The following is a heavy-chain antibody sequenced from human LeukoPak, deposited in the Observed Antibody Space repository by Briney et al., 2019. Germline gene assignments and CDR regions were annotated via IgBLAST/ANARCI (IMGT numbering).Heavy chain of an antibody. Sequence: ASVKVSCKASGYTFTSYGISWVRQAPGQGLEWMGWISAYNGNTNYAQKLQGRVTMTTDTSTSTAYMELRSLRSDDTAVYYCARARLSYLWPIAAAGTSWFDPWGQGTLVTVSS. CDR2: ISAYNGNT. V-gene: IGHV1-18*01. CDR3: ARARLSYLWPIAAAGTSWFDP. D-gene: IGHD6-13*01. CDR1: GYTFTSYG. J-gene: IGHJ5*02.